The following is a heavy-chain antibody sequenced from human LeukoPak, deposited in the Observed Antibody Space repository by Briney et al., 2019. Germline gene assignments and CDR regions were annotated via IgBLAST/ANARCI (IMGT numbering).Heavy chain of an antibody. CDR3: AKVGLRIVVVITFFDY. Sequence: GSLRLSCAASGFTFRSYVMSWVRLAPGKGLEWVSGLNTDGAWIYYADSVKGRFTISRDNSKNTLYLQMNSLRAEDTAVYYCAKVGLRIVVVITFFDYWGQGTLVTVSS. V-gene: IGHV3-23*01. CDR1: GFTFRSYV. J-gene: IGHJ4*02. CDR2: LNTDGAWI. D-gene: IGHD3-22*01.